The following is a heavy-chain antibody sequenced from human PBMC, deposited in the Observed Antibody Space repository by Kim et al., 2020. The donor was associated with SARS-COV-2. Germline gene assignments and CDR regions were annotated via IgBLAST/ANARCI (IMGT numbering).Heavy chain of an antibody. CDR2: ISSSSSTI. V-gene: IGHV3-48*02. CDR3: ARDHRRRSHYYYYYGMDV. Sequence: GGSLRLSCAASGFTFSSYSMNWVRQAPGKGLEWVSYISSSSSTIYYADSVKGRFTISRDNAKNSLYLQMNSLRDEDTAVYYCARDHRRRSHYYYYYGMDVWGQGTTVTVSS. CDR1: GFTFSSYS. J-gene: IGHJ6*02.